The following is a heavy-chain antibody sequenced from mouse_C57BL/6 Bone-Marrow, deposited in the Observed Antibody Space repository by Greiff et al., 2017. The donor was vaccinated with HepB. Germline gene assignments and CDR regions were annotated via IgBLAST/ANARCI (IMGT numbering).Heavy chain of an antibody. V-gene: IGHV1-82*01. J-gene: IGHJ4*01. Sequence: QVQLKESGPELVKPGASVKISCKASGYAFSSSWMNWVKQRPGKGLEWIGRIYPGDGDTNYNGKFKGKATLTADNSSSTAYMQLSSLTSEDSAVYFCARPIYDGYPYAMDYWGQGTSVTVSS. D-gene: IGHD2-3*01. CDR1: GYAFSSSW. CDR2: IYPGDGDT. CDR3: ARPIYDGYPYAMDY.